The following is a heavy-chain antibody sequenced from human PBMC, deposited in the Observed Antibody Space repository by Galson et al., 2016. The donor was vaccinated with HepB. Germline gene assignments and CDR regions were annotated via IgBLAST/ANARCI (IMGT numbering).Heavy chain of an antibody. V-gene: IGHV3-7*04. CDR2: IGQDESHK. Sequence: SLRLSCAASGFSFSNSWMTWVRQTPGKALERVANIGQDESHKYYVASVRGRFTISRDNAKNSLYLQMNTVRAEDTAVYYCARDRGWQQFDFWGQGTPVTVSS. J-gene: IGHJ4*02. D-gene: IGHD5-24*01. CDR3: ARDRGWQQFDF. CDR1: GFSFSNSW.